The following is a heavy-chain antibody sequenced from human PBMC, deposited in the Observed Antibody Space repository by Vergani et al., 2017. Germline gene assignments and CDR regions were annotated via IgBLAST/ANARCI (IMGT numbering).Heavy chain of an antibody. V-gene: IGHV3-21*01. J-gene: IGHJ3*02. D-gene: IGHD3-22*01. CDR1: GFTFSSYS. CDR2: ISSSSSYI. Sequence: EVQLVESGGGLVKPGGSLRLSCAASGFTFSSYSMNWVRQAPGKGLEWVSSISSSSSYIYYADSVKGRFTISRDNAKNSLYLQMNSLRAEDTAVYYCARPTYDSSGYDAGDAFDIWGQGTMVTVSS. CDR3: ARPTYDSSGYDAGDAFDI.